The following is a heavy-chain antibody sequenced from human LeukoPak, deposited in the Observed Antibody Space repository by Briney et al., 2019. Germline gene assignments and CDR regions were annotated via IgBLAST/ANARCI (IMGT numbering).Heavy chain of an antibody. D-gene: IGHD6-19*01. CDR1: GVSISSSSYC. CDR3: ARGGYSSGWYSVDY. CDR2: IYYSGST. J-gene: IGHJ4*02. V-gene: IGHV4-61*01. Sequence: MPSETLSLTCTVSGVSISSSSYCWSWIRQPPGKGLEWIGYIYYSGSTNYNPSLKSRVTISVDTAKNQFSLKLCSVTAADTAVYYCARGGYSSGWYSVDYWGQGTLVTVSS.